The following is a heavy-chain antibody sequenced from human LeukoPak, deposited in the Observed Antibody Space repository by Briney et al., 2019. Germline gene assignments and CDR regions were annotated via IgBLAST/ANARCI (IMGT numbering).Heavy chain of an antibody. V-gene: IGHV4-59*01. CDR2: ISYSGST. J-gene: IGHJ3*02. D-gene: IGHD3-10*01. Sequence: SETLSLTCTVSGRSIGSYYWSWIRQPPGKGLEWIGHISYSGSTNYNPSLKSRVTISVDTSNNQFSLKLSSVTAADAAVYYCGRRGDDAFDIWGQGTMVTVSS. CDR1: GRSIGSYY. CDR3: GRRGDDAFDI.